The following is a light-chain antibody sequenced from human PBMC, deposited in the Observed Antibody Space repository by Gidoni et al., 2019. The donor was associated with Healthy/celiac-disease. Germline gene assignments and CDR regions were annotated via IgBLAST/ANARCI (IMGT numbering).Light chain of an antibody. CDR3: QQSYSTPPYT. Sequence: IQMTQSPSSLSASVGDRVTITCRESQSISSYLNWYQQKPGKAPKLLIYAASSLQSGVPSRFSGSGSGTDFTLTSSSLQPEDFATYYCQQSYSTPPYTFGQGTKLEIK. CDR2: AAS. CDR1: QSISSY. J-gene: IGKJ2*01. V-gene: IGKV1-39*01.